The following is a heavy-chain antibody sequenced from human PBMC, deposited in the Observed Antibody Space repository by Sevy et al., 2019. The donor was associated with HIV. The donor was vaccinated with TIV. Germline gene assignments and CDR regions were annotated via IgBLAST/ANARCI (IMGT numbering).Heavy chain of an antibody. CDR1: GGIFKTYG. D-gene: IGHD6-19*01. CDR3: ARGGGNGWYYFDC. CDR2: IIPILGTT. V-gene: IGHV1-69*13. J-gene: IGHJ4*02. Sequence: ASVKVSCKASGGIFKTYGFSWVRQAPGQGPEWVGGIIPILGTTNYAQKFQDRVTISADEYTKTVHMELRNLRSEDTGVYYCARGGGNGWYYFDCWGQEPLVTVSS.